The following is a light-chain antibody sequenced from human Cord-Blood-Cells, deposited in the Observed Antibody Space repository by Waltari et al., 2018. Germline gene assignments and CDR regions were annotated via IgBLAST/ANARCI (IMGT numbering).Light chain of an antibody. CDR1: SSDVGGYNY. CDR3: CSYAGSYTFYVV. V-gene: IGLV2-11*02. J-gene: IGLJ2*01. CDR2: DFS. Sequence: QSALTQPRSVSGSPGQSVTISCTGNSSDVGGYNYVSWYQQHPGKSPKLMSYDFSKRPSGVPDRFAGSKSGNTASLTSSGLQAEDEADYYCCSYAGSYTFYVVFGGGTKLTVL.